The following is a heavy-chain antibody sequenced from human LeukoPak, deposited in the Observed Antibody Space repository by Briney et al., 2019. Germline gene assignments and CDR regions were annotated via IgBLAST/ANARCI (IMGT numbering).Heavy chain of an antibody. Sequence: GGSLRLSCAASGFTFSNYWMSWVRQAPGKGLEWVANIKQDGSEKYYVDSVKGRFTISRDNDKNSLYLQMNSQRAEDTTVYYCARALDSSSSRFQAFEYWGQGTMVTVSS. CDR2: IKQDGSEK. CDR3: ARALDSSSSRFQAFEY. J-gene: IGHJ4*02. V-gene: IGHV3-7*01. D-gene: IGHD2-2*01. CDR1: GFTFSNYW.